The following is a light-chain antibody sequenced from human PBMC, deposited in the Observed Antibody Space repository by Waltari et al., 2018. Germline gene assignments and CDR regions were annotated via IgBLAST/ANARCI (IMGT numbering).Light chain of an antibody. CDR3: QQYDTYLPWT. CDR1: QSISGW. V-gene: IGKV1-5*03. Sequence: DIQMTQSPSTLSASVGDRVTIACRASQSISGWLAWYQQKPGKAPSLLIYKASTLQSGVPSRLSGSGSGTEFTLTISSLQPDDFATYYCQQYDTYLPWTFGQGTKVEIK. CDR2: KAS. J-gene: IGKJ1*01.